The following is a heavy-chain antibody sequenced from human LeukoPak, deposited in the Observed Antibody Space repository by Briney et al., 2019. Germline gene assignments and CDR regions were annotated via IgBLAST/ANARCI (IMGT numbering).Heavy chain of an antibody. D-gene: IGHD6-19*01. CDR3: ARMYSSGLFDY. CDR1: GFTFSSYD. J-gene: IGHJ4*02. V-gene: IGHV3-48*03. Sequence: GGSLRLSCAASGFTFSSYDMNWVRQAPEKGLEWVSYISSSGTTIYYADSVKGRFTISRDNAKNSLYLQMNSLRAEDTAVYYCARMYSSGLFDYWGQGTLVTVSS. CDR2: ISSSGTTI.